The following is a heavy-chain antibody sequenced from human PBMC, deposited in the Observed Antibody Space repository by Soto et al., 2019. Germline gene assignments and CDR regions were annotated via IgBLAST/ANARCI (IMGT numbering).Heavy chain of an antibody. CDR2: ISSNGGST. D-gene: IGHD2-15*01. V-gene: IGHV3-64*01. CDR1: GFTFSSYA. CDR3: ARESIRYCSGGSCFQTYWYFDL. J-gene: IGHJ2*01. Sequence: EVQLVESGGGLVQPGGSLRLSCAASGFTFSSYAMHWVRQAPGKGLEYVSAISSNGGSTYYANSVKGRFTISRDNSKNTLYLQMGSLRAEDMAVYYCARESIRYCSGGSCFQTYWYFDLWGRGTLVTVSS.